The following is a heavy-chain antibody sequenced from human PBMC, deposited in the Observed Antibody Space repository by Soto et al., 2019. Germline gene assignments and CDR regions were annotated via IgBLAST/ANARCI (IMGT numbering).Heavy chain of an antibody. CDR2: IKSKTDGGTT. J-gene: IGHJ4*02. Sequence: EVQLVESGGGLVKPGGSLRLSCAASGFTFSNAWMSWVRQAPGKGLEWVGRIKSKTDGGTTDYAAPVKGRFTISRDDSKNTLYLQMSSLKTEDTAVYYCTTGVLYYDSSGYLYYFDYWGQGTLVTVSS. CDR3: TTGVLYYDSSGYLYYFDY. CDR1: GFTFSNAW. D-gene: IGHD3-22*01. V-gene: IGHV3-15*01.